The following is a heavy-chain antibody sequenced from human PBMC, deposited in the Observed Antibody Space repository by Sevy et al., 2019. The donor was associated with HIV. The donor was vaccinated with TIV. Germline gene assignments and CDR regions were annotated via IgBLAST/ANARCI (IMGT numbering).Heavy chain of an antibody. CDR1: GYTFSGYY. Sequence: ASVKVSCKASGYTFSGYYMHWVRQAPGQGLEWMGWINPNSGGTNYAQKFQGRVTMTRDTSISTAYMELSRLRSDDTAVYYCARDDRPIYGYGYWGQGTLVTVSS. V-gene: IGHV1-2*02. CDR2: INPNSGGT. D-gene: IGHD5-18*01. J-gene: IGHJ4*02. CDR3: ARDDRPIYGYGY.